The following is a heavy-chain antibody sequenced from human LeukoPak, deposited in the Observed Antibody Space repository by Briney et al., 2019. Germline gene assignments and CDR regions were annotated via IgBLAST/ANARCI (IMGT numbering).Heavy chain of an antibody. V-gene: IGHV1-18*01. CDR2: ISTYNGDR. J-gene: IGHJ4*02. D-gene: IGHD3-10*01. CDR3: ARDVWFRFDY. CDR1: GYTFSSYG. Sequence: GASVTVSCKPSGYTFSSYGISWVRQAPGQGLEWMGWISTYNGDRSYAQKLQGRLTMTTDTSTSTAYMELRSLISDDTAVYYGARDVWFRFDYWGQGTLVTVSS.